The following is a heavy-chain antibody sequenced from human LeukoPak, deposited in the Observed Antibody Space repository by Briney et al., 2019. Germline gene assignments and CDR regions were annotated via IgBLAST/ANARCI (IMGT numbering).Heavy chain of an antibody. CDR3: AELGITMIGGV. D-gene: IGHD3-10*02. Sequence: GGSLRLSCAASGFTFSSYEMNWVRQSPGKGLVWVARITSDGFSTTYAESVKGRFTISRDNARNTLYLQMNSLRAEDTAVYYCAELGITMIGGVWGKGTTVTISS. V-gene: IGHV3-74*03. J-gene: IGHJ6*04. CDR2: ITSDGFST. CDR1: GFTFSSYE.